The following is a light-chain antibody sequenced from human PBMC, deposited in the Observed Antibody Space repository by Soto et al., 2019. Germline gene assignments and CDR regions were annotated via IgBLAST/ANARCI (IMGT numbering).Light chain of an antibody. J-gene: IGKJ4*01. V-gene: IGKV3-15*01. CDR1: QSVSSN. CDR3: QQHGSARALT. Sequence: MVMTQSPATLSVSPGERATLSCRASQSVSSNLAWYQQKPGQAPRLLIYGASTRATGIPARFSGSGSGTDFTLTISRLEPEDFAVYYCQQHGSARALTFGGGTKVDI. CDR2: GAS.